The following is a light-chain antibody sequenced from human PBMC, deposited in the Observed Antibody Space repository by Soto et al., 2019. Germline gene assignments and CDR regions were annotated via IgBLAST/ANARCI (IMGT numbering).Light chain of an antibody. J-gene: IGKJ3*01. CDR3: QQLSIYPLT. CDR1: QGISNY. Sequence: DIPLTQSPSFLSASEGDRVTITCRASQGISNYLAWYQQKPGKAPKLLIDSASTVQSGVPSRFSGSGSGTEFTLTISSLQPEDFATCYCQQLSIYPLTFGPGTKVDIK. CDR2: SAS. V-gene: IGKV1-9*01.